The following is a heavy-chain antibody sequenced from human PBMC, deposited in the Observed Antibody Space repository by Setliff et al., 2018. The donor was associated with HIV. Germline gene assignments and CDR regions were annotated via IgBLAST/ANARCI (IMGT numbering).Heavy chain of an antibody. V-gene: IGHV1-46*01. Sequence: GASVKVSCKASGYTFTSYYMHWVRQAPGQGLEWLGIIDPNGGATNNAQKLQGRLTVTTDTSTSTLYMELSNLRSDDTAVYYCARAGGGATDQAFDIWGQGTMVTVSS. D-gene: IGHD2-2*01. CDR2: IDPNGGAT. CDR3: ARAGGGATDQAFDI. CDR1: GYTFTSYY. J-gene: IGHJ3*02.